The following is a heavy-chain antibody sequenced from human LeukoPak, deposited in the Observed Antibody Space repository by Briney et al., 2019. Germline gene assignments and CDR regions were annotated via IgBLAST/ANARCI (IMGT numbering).Heavy chain of an antibody. Sequence: GGSLTLSCVVSGFPLNLFAVTWVRQAPGKGLEWVSFISGSGSTTHYAGTVEGRFTISKDIGKNTVYLQMDSLTAEDTAVYFCTKNIGYSYGYLANWGQGALVAVSS. V-gene: IGHV3-23*01. CDR2: ISGSGSTT. D-gene: IGHD5-18*01. CDR3: TKNIGYSYGYLAN. CDR1: GFPLNLFA. J-gene: IGHJ4*02.